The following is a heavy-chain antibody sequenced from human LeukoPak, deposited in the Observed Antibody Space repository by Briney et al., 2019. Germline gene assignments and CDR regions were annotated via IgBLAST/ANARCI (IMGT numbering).Heavy chain of an antibody. CDR2: INHSGST. CDR3: ARGRDDYNFAY. CDR1: GGSFSGFH. V-gene: IGHV4-34*01. Sequence: SETLSLTCAVYGGSFSGFHWTWIRQPPGKGLEWIGEINHSGSTNYNPSLRSRVTISVDTSKNQFSLKLFSVTAADTAVYYCARGRDDYNFAYWGQGTLVTVTS. D-gene: IGHD5-24*01. J-gene: IGHJ4*02.